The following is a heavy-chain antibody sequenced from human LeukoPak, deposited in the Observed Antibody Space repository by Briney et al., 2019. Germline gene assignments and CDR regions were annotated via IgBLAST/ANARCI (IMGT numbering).Heavy chain of an antibody. CDR2: INQDSTKT. J-gene: IGHJ4*02. V-gene: IGHV3-7*05. Sequence: PGGSLRLSCAASGFTFSSSWMSWVRQAPGKGLEWVANINQDSTKTYYVDSVKGRFTISRDNAMNSLYLQMNSLRAEDTAVYYCAGGNQLDYWGQGTLVTVSP. D-gene: IGHD1-14*01. CDR1: GFTFSSSW. CDR3: AGGNQLDY.